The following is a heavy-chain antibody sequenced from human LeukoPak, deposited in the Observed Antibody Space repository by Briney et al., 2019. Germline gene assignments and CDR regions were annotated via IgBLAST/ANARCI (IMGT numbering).Heavy chain of an antibody. CDR2: INHSGST. V-gene: IGHV4-34*01. CDR1: GGSFSGYY. J-gene: IGHJ3*02. CDR3: ARGPVPPYAFDI. Sequence: SETLSLTCAVYGGSFSGYYWSWIRQPPRKGLEWIGEINHSGSTNYNPSLKSRVTISVDTSKNQFSLKLSSVTAADTAVYYCARGPVPPYAFDIWGQGTMVTVSS.